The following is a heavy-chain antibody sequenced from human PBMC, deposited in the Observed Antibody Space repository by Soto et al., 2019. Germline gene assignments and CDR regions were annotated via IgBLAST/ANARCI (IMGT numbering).Heavy chain of an antibody. CDR1: GYTFTSYD. J-gene: IGHJ5*02. CDR2: MNPNSGNT. CDR3: ARSPILGASNHWFDP. V-gene: IGHV1-8*01. D-gene: IGHD1-26*01. Sequence: QVQVVQSGAEVKKPGASVKVSCKASGYTFTSYDIIWVRQATGQGLEWMGRMNPNSGNTAYAQKFQGRVTMTRNTSISTAHMQLSGLRSEDTAIYYCARSPILGASNHWFDPWGQGTLVTVSS.